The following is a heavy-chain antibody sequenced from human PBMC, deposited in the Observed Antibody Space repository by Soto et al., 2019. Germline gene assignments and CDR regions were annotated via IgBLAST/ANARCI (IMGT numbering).Heavy chain of an antibody. D-gene: IGHD2-21*01. V-gene: IGHV3-30-3*01. J-gene: IGHJ4*02. CDR3: TIGRSMIANDDFEY. Sequence: QVQLVESGGGVVQPGTSLRLSCAASGFAVSSYSMHWVRQAPGKGLEWVAAMSFDGNSKYFADSVKGRFKISRDTSKNTWSLEMESLAVEGSALYNCTIGRSMIANDDFEYWGQGTQVTVSS. CDR2: MSFDGNSK. CDR1: GFAVSSYS.